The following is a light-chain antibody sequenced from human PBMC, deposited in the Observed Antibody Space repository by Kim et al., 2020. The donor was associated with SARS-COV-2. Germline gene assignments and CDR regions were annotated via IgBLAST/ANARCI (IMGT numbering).Light chain of an antibody. Sequence: DVVMTQSPLSLPVTLGQPASISCRSSQSLVHSDGNSYLNWFQQRPGQSPRRLIYKASNRDSGVPDRFSGSGSGTDFTLKISWVEAEDVGVYYCMQGTHWPPYTFGQGTKLEI. CDR1: QSLVHSDGNSY. V-gene: IGKV2-30*02. CDR2: KAS. CDR3: MQGTHWPPYT. J-gene: IGKJ2*01.